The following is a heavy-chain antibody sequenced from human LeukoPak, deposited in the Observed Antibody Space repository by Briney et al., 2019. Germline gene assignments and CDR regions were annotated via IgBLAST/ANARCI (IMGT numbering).Heavy chain of an antibody. CDR2: ISGSGGST. CDR1: GVTFSSYA. V-gene: IGHV3-23*01. D-gene: IGHD4-11*01. Sequence: GGSLRLSCAASGVTFSSYAMSWVRQAPGKGLDWDSAISGSGGSTYYADSVKGRFTISRDNSKNTLYLQMNSLRAEDTAVYYCAKEDTVTTWGTYYYSGMDVWGQGTTVTVSS. J-gene: IGHJ6*02. CDR3: AKEDTVTTWGTYYYSGMDV.